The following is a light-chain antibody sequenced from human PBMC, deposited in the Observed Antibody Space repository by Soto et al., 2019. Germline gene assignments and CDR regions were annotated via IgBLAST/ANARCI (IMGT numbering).Light chain of an antibody. V-gene: IGKV1-5*03. CDR3: QHYNSYSEA. Sequence: DIQLTQSPSFLSASVGDRVSVTCRASQGINSHLAWYQQKPGKAPKLLIYKASTLKSGVPSRFSGSGSGTEFTLTISSLQPGDFATYYCQHYNSYSEAFGQGTKVDIK. CDR1: QGINSH. J-gene: IGKJ1*01. CDR2: KAS.